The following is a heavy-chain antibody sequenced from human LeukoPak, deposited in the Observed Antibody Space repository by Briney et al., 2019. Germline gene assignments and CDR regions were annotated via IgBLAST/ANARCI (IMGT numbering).Heavy chain of an antibody. CDR2: INPNNGDT. J-gene: IGHJ2*01. CDR3: ARVRYTSDWSWYFDL. Sequence: GASVKVSCKASGYTFTSYDINWVRQATGQGLEWMGWINPNNGDTHSAQNFQGRVTMTRDTSISTVYMELRRLRSDDSVVYYCARVRYTSDWSWYFDLWGRGTLVTVSS. CDR1: GYTFTSYD. D-gene: IGHD6-19*01. V-gene: IGHV1-2*02.